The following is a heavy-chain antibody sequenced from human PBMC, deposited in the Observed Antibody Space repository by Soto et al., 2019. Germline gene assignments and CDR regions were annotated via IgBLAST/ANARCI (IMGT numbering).Heavy chain of an antibody. CDR1: GFTFSTYG. D-gene: IGHD4-17*01. V-gene: IGHV3-30*18. Sequence: QVQLVESGGGEVQPGRSLTISCAASGFTFSTYGMHWVRQTPGKXXXWVAVISYDGTNKFYSDSVKGRFTISRDNFKNTLTLQMNSLRADDTAVYSCAKDLQSYGDYDYYCYGMDVWGLGTRVTVSS. J-gene: IGHJ6*02. CDR3: AKDLQSYGDYDYYCYGMDV. CDR2: ISYDGTNK.